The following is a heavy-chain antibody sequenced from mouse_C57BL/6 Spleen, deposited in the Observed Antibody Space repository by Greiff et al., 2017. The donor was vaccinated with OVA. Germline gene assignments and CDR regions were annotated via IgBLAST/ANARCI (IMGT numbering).Heavy chain of an antibody. V-gene: IGHV5-16*01. D-gene: IGHD2-4*01. CDR1: GFTFSDYY. CDR3: ARRYDYPWYFDV. Sequence: EVKLVESEGGLVQPGSSMKLSCTASGFTFSDYYMAWVRQVPEKGLEWVANINYDGSSTYYLDSLKSRFIISRDNAKNILYLQMSSLKSEDTATYYCARRYDYPWYFDVWGTGTTVTVSS. J-gene: IGHJ1*03. CDR2: INYDGSST.